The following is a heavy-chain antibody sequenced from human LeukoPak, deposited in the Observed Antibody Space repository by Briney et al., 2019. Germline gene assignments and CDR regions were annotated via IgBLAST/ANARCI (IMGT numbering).Heavy chain of an antibody. CDR2: IYYSGST. Sequence: SETLSLTCTVSGGSISSSSYYWGWIRQPPGKGLEWIGSIYYSGSTYYNPSLKSRVTISVDTSKNQFSLKLSSVTAADTAVYYCARRKQLAPPYNWFDPWGQGTLVTVSS. D-gene: IGHD6-6*01. V-gene: IGHV4-39*07. J-gene: IGHJ5*02. CDR3: ARRKQLAPPYNWFDP. CDR1: GGSISSSSYY.